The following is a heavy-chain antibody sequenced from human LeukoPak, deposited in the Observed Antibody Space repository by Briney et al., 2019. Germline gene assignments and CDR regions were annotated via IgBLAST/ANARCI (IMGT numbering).Heavy chain of an antibody. CDR2: IYYSGST. V-gene: IGHV4-39*02. Sequence: SETLSLTCTVSGGSISSRSYYWGWNRQHPGEGLEWIGSIYYSGSTYYNPSLKSRVTISVDTSKNQFSLKLSSVTAADAAVYYCAREGSGSKGFDYWGQGTLVTVSS. D-gene: IGHD1-26*01. J-gene: IGHJ4*02. CDR1: GGSISSRSYY. CDR3: AREGSGSKGFDY.